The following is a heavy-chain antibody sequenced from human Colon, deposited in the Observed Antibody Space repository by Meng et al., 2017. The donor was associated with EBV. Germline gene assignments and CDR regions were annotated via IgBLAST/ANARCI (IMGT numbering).Heavy chain of an antibody. J-gene: IGHJ4*02. CDR2: IWYDGSNK. Sequence: VALVESGGGLAQPGRSLRLSGAASGFTFSSYGMHWVRQAPGKGLEWVAVIWYDGSNKYYADSVKGRFTISRDNSKNTLYLQMNSLRAEDTAVYYCARGLIWGSYRPIDYWGQGTLVTVSS. CDR1: GFTFSSYG. CDR3: ARGLIWGSYRPIDY. D-gene: IGHD3-16*02. V-gene: IGHV3-33*01.